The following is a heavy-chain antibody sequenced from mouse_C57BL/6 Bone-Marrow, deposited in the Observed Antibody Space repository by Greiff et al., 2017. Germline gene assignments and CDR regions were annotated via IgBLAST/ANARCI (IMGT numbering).Heavy chain of an antibody. Sequence: EVQVVESGGDLVKPGGSLKLSCAASGFTFSSYGMSWVRQTPDKRLEWVATISSGGSYTYYPDSVKGRFTISRDNAKNTLYLQMSSLKSEDTAMYYCACDGYHTLYFDYWGQGTTLTVSS. CDR2: ISSGGSYT. J-gene: IGHJ2*01. CDR3: ACDGYHTLYFDY. V-gene: IGHV5-6*01. CDR1: GFTFSSYG. D-gene: IGHD2-3*01.